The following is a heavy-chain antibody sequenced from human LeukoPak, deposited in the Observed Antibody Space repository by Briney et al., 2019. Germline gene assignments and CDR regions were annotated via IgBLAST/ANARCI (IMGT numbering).Heavy chain of an antibody. V-gene: IGHV1-2*04. CDR2: INPNSGGT. Sequence: ASVKVSCKASGYTFTGYYMHWVRQAPGQGLEWMGWINPNSGGTNYAQKFQGWVTMTRDTSISTAYMELSRLRSDDTAVYYCARGVEWELNYFDYWGQGTLATVSS. D-gene: IGHD1-26*01. J-gene: IGHJ4*02. CDR3: ARGVEWELNYFDY. CDR1: GYTFTGYY.